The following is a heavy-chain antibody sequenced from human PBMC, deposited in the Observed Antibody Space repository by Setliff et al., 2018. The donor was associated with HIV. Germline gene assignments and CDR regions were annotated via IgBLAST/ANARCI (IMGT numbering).Heavy chain of an antibody. J-gene: IGHJ3*02. V-gene: IGHV4-34*01. D-gene: IGHD2-2*01. Sequence: PSETLSLTCAVYGGPLSGYQWTWIRQSPGKGLEWIGEINDEGITNYNSSLKSRVTISVDTSKNQFSLKLSSVTAADTAVYYCARVRVPAARGAFDIWGQGTMVTVSS. CDR3: ARVRVPAARGAFDI. CDR2: INDEGIT. CDR1: GGPLSGYQ.